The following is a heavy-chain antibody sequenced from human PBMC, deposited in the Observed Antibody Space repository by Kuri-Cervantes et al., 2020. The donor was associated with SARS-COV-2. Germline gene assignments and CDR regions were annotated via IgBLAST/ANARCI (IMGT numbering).Heavy chain of an antibody. CDR3: ARDSSGYTDT. CDR2: ISSSSSTI. Sequence: GGSLRLSCVVSGFSLSKAWMSWVRQAPGKGLEWVSYISSSSSTIYYADSVKGRFTISRDNAKNSLYLQMSSLRAEDTAVYYCARDSSGYTDTWGQGTLVTVSS. CDR1: GFSLSKAW. J-gene: IGHJ4*02. D-gene: IGHD3-22*01. V-gene: IGHV3-48*04.